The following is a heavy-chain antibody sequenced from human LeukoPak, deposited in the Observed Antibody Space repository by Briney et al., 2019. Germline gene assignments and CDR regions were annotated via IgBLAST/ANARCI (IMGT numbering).Heavy chain of an antibody. V-gene: IGHV4-39*01. D-gene: IGHD3-16*01. Sequence: PSETLSLTCTVSGSSISSGGYYWGWIRQPPGKGLEWIGSIYYSGSTYYNPSLKSRVTISVDTSKSQFSLKLGSVTAADTAVYYCASPGGGPTDYWGQGTLVTVSS. CDR1: GSSISSGGYY. J-gene: IGHJ4*02. CDR2: IYYSGST. CDR3: ASPGGGPTDY.